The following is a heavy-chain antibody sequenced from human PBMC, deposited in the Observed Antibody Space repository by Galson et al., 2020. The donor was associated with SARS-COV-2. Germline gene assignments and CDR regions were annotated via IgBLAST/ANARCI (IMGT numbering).Heavy chain of an antibody. Sequence: SGPTLVKPTQTLTLTCTFSGFSLSTSGMRVSWIRQPPGKALEWLARIDWDDDKFYSTSLKTRLTISKDTSKNQVVLTMTNMDPVDTATYYCARDLVVPAAILSNYYYYYGMDVWGQGTTVTVSS. J-gene: IGHJ6*02. CDR1: GFSLSTSGMR. D-gene: IGHD2-2*01. V-gene: IGHV2-70*04. CDR2: IDWDDDK. CDR3: ARDLVVPAAILSNYYYYYGMDV.